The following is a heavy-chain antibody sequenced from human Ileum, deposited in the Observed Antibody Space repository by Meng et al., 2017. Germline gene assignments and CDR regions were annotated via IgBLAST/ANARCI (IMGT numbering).Heavy chain of an antibody. CDR2: VSTYNDDT. CDR1: GYTFTSTNYG. J-gene: IGHJ4*02. CDR3: ARDQIGDYVWDY. V-gene: IGHV1-18*01. D-gene: IGHD4-17*01. Sequence: QVQLVQSGAELKNPGAPVMVYCKASGYTFTSTNYGISWMRQPPGQWLEWMGWVSTYNDDTNHVQKFQDRVTMTTDTSTSTVYMELRSLRSDDTAVYYCARDQIGDYVWDYWGQGTLVTVSS.